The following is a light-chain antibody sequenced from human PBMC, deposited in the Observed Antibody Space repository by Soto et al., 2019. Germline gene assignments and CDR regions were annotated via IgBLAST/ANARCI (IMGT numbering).Light chain of an antibody. CDR3: GAWDDSLNVYV. J-gene: IGLJ1*01. CDR1: SSNLAYNS. V-gene: IGLV1-51*01. Sequence: QSVLTQPPSVSAAPGQDVTIPCSGSSSNLAYNSLSWYQQLPGTAPKLLIYDDNKRPSGIPARFSGSKSGTSATLGITGLETGDEADYYCGAWDDSLNVYVFGSGTKVTVL. CDR2: DDN.